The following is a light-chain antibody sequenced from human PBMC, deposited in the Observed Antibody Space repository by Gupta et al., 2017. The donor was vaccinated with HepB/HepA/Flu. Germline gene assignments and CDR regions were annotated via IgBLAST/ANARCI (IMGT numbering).Light chain of an antibody. CDR3: QQYNSYWT. J-gene: IGKJ1*01. CDR2: KAS. V-gene: IGKV1-5*03. CDR1: QSISSW. Sequence: DIQMTQSPSTLSASVGDRVTITCRASQSISSWLAWYQQKPGKAPKLLIYKASRVESGVPSRFSGSGSGTEFTLTSSRLQHDDFANYYCQQYNSYWTFGQGTKVEIK.